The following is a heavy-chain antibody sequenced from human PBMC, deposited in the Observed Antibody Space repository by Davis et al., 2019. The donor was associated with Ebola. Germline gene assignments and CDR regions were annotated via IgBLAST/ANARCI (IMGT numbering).Heavy chain of an antibody. CDR3: ARARQWLVENYMDV. CDR1: GGSFSGYY. J-gene: IGHJ6*03. V-gene: IGHV4-34*01. Sequence: PGGSLRLSCAVYGGSFSGYYWSWIRQPPGKGLEWIGEINHSGSTNYNPSLKSRVTISVDTSKNQFSLKLSSVTAADTAVYYCARARQWLVENYMDVWGKGTTVTVSS. CDR2: INHSGST. D-gene: IGHD6-19*01.